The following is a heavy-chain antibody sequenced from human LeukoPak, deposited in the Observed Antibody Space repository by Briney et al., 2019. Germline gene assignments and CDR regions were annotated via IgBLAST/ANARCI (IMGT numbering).Heavy chain of an antibody. CDR1: GYTFTSYD. J-gene: IGHJ4*02. V-gene: IGHV1-8*01. D-gene: IGHD3-10*01. CDR3: ARGAGDYYGSDYFDY. CDR2: MNPNSGNT. Sequence: ASVKVSCKASGYTFTSYDINWVRQATGQGLEWMGWMNPNSGNTGYAQKFQGRVTITTDESTSTAYMELSSLRSEDTAVYYCARGAGDYYGSDYFDYWGQGTLVTVSS.